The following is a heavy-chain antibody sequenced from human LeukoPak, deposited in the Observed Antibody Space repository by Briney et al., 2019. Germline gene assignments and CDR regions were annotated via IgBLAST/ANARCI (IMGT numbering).Heavy chain of an antibody. Sequence: SETLSLTCNVSGYSISSNYYWGWIRQPPVKGLEWIGSIYHSGSTYYNSSLKSRVTISIDTSKNQMSLRVSSVTAADTAVYYCARHTYGSDLYYFDYWGQGTLVTVSS. CDR2: IYHSGST. J-gene: IGHJ4*02. CDR1: GYSISSNYY. V-gene: IGHV4-38-2*02. D-gene: IGHD5-18*01. CDR3: ARHTYGSDLYYFDY.